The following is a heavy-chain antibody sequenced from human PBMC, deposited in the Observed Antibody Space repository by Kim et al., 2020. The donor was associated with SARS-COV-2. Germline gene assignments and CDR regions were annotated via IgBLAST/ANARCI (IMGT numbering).Heavy chain of an antibody. D-gene: IGHD2-2*02. Sequence: SETLSLTCTVSGGSISSGGYYWSWIRQHPGKGLEWIGYIYYSGSTYYNPSLKSRVTISVDTSKNQFSLKLSSVTAADTAVYYCARYCSSTSCYIGAFDIWGQGTMVTVSS. J-gene: IGHJ3*02. V-gene: IGHV4-31*03. CDR3: ARYCSSTSCYIGAFDI. CDR2: IYYSGST. CDR1: GGSISSGGYY.